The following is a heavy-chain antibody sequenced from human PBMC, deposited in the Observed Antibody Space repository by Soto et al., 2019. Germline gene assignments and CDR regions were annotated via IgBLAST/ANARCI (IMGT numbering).Heavy chain of an antibody. CDR3: ARDRQFWGGSYVVFAYKYGMDV. D-gene: IGHD3-3*01. V-gene: IGHV3-33*01. CDR2: VWYDGSNQ. CDR1: GFTFSSYG. J-gene: IGHJ6*02. Sequence: QVQLVESGGGAVQPGGSLRLSCAASGFTFSSYGMHWVRQAPGKGLQWVALVWYDGSNQYYADSVKGRFTISRDNSKNTLHLQLNSLGAEDTAVYFCARDRQFWGGSYVVFAYKYGMDVWGQGTTVTVSS.